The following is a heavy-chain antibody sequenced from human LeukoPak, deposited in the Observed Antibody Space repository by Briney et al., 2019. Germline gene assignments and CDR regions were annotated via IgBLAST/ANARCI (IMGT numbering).Heavy chain of an antibody. Sequence: TGGSLRLSCAASGFTFSSHGMNWVRQAPGKGLEWVSGIRGDGVTTYYADSVQGRFTISRDNAKNSLYLQMNSLRAEDTAVYYCARAMYGGSPFDYWGQGTLVTVSS. V-gene: IGHV3-23*01. CDR2: IRGDGVTT. CDR1: GFTFSSHG. D-gene: IGHD4-23*01. CDR3: ARAMYGGSPFDY. J-gene: IGHJ4*02.